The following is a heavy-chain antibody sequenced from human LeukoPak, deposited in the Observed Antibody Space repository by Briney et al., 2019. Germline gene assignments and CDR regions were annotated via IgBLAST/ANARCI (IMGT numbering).Heavy chain of an antibody. CDR2: ISAYNGNT. CDR1: GYTFTNYV. D-gene: IGHD5-18*01. J-gene: IGHJ4*02. V-gene: IGHV1-18*01. CDR3: ARSPTTMVPYFDY. Sequence: ASVKVSCKASGYTFTNYVISWVRQAPGQGLEWMGWISAYNGNTDYPQNLQGRVIMTTDTSTSTAYMDLRSLRSDDTAVYYCARSPTTMVPYFDYWGQGTLVTVSS.